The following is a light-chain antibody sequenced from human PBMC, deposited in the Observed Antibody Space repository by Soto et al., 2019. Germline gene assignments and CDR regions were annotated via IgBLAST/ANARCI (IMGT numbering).Light chain of an antibody. CDR2: AAS. V-gene: IGKV1-9*01. CDR1: QGISSY. CDR3: QERSRWPRGS. Sequence: SQLTQSPASLSASVGHRFTITCRASQGISSYLAWYQQKPGKAPKLLXYAASTLQSGVPSRFSGSGSGTDFTLTISSLEPEDFAVYYCQERSRWPRGSFGGGTKVDIK. J-gene: IGKJ4*01.